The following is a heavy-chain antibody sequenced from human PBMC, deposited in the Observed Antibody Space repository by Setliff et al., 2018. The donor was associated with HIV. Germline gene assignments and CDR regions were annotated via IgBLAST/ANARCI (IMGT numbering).Heavy chain of an antibody. Sequence: SETLSLTCAVYGGSLSGYYWSWIRQPPGKGLEWIGEFNHGRSTNNNPSLKSRVTISVDTSKNQFSLRLNSVTAADTAVYYCARGGYSDSSGYYHPFDYWGQGTLVTVSS. CDR2: FNHGRST. CDR3: ARGGYSDSSGYYHPFDY. D-gene: IGHD3-22*01. CDR1: GGSLSGYY. J-gene: IGHJ4*02. V-gene: IGHV4-34*01.